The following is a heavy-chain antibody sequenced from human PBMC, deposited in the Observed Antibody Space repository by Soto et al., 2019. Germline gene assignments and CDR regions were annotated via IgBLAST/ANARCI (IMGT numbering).Heavy chain of an antibody. CDR2: IYYSGST. Sequence: QVQLQESGPGLVKPSQTLSLTCTVSGGSISSGGYYWSWIRQHPGKGLEWIGYIYYSGSTYYNPSLNRRVTISVDTSKNHFSLKLSSVTAADTAVYYCARAHRVVAATGGNWFDPWGQATLVTVSS. V-gene: IGHV4-31*03. D-gene: IGHD2-15*01. CDR1: GGSISSGGYY. J-gene: IGHJ5*02. CDR3: ARAHRVVAATGGNWFDP.